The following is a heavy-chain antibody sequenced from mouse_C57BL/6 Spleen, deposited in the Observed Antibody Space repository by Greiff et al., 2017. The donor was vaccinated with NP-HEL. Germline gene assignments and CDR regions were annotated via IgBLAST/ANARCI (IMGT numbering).Heavy chain of an antibody. V-gene: IGHV5-17*01. D-gene: IGHD2-1*01. Sequence: EVKLVESGGGLVKPGGSLKLSCAASGFTFSDYGMHWVRQAPEKGLEWVAYISSGSSTIYYADTVKGRFTISRDNAKNTLFLQMTSLRSEDTAMYYCAMDGNYGAMDYWGQGTSVTVSS. J-gene: IGHJ4*01. CDR3: AMDGNYGAMDY. CDR1: GFTFSDYG. CDR2: ISSGSSTI.